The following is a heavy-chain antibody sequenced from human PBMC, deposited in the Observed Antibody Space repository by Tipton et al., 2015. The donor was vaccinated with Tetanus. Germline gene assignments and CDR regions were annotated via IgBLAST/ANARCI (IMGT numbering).Heavy chain of an antibody. CDR3: ARHSSLKALNY. V-gene: IGHV4-39*01. Sequence: TLSLTCTVSGGSISSSSYYWGWIRQPPGKGLEWIGSACYSGSTYYNPSLKSRVTISVDTSKNQFSLELSSVTAADTAVYYCARHSSLKALNYWGQGTLVTASS. CDR1: GGSISSSSYY. J-gene: IGHJ4*02. D-gene: IGHD3-9*01. CDR2: ACYSGST.